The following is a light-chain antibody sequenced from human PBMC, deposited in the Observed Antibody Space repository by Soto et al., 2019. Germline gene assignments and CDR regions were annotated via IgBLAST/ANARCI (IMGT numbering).Light chain of an antibody. CDR2: GVS. Sequence: QSALTQPPSASGSPGQSVTISCTGTSSDVVAYNYVSWYQQLPGKAPKLIIYGVSKRPSGVPDRFSGSKSGNTASLTVSGLQAEDEADYYCTSYAGTYSFFYVFGTGTRSPS. J-gene: IGLJ1*01. CDR3: TSYAGTYSFFYV. CDR1: SSDVVAYNY. V-gene: IGLV2-8*01.